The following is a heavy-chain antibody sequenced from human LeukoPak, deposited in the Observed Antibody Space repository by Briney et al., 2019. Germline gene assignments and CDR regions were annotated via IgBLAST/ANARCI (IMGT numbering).Heavy chain of an antibody. J-gene: IGHJ6*03. CDR3: ARRGYSYDPSYYYYYYMDV. CDR2: IDHIGTT. Sequence: SETLSLTCTVSGDSISSNYYYWGWIRQPPGKGLEWIGSIDHIGTTYYNPSLKSRVLVSVDTSKNQFSLKVTSLTAADTAVYYCARRGYSYDPSYYYYYYMDVWGKGTTVTVSS. CDR1: GDSISSNYYY. V-gene: IGHV4-39*07. D-gene: IGHD5-18*01.